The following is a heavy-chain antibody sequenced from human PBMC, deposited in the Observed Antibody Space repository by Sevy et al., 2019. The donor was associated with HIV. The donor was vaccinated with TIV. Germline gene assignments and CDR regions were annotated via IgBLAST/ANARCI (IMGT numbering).Heavy chain of an antibody. CDR1: GGTFSSYA. J-gene: IGHJ4*02. D-gene: IGHD3-22*01. Sequence: ASVKVSCKASGGTFSSYAISWVRQAPGQGLEWMGGIIPIFGTANYAQKFQGRVTITADESTGTAYMELSSLGSEDTAVYYCARDLYYDSSGYYWEGYFDYWGQGTLVTVSS. V-gene: IGHV1-69*13. CDR3: ARDLYYDSSGYYWEGYFDY. CDR2: IIPIFGTA.